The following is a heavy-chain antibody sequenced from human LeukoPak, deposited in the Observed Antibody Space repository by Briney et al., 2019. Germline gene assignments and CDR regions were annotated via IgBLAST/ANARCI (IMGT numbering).Heavy chain of an antibody. D-gene: IGHD3-3*01. CDR1: GGSISSYY. CDR2: ISDIGSI. V-gene: IGHV4-59*08. Sequence: SETLSLACTVSGGSISSYYWSWIQQPPGKGLEWIAYISDIGSINYNPSLKSRVTISLDTSKNQFSLKLSSVTAADTAVYYCAGQSLRFLEWSNNLYGMDVWGQGTTVTVSS. CDR3: AGQSLRFLEWSNNLYGMDV. J-gene: IGHJ6*02.